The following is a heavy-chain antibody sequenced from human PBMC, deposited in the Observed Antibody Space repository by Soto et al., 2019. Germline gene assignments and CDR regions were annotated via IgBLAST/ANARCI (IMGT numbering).Heavy chain of an antibody. J-gene: IGHJ6*02. CDR2: INHSGST. CDR1: GGSFSGYY. V-gene: IGHV4-34*01. Sequence: PSETLSLTCAVYGGSFSGYYWSWIRQPPGKGLEWIGEINHSGSTNYNPSLKSRVTISVDTSKNQFSLKLSSVTAADTAVYYCARRHYGSGSYYGRYYYGMDVWCQGTTVT. CDR3: ARRHYGSGSYYGRYYYGMDV. D-gene: IGHD3-10*01.